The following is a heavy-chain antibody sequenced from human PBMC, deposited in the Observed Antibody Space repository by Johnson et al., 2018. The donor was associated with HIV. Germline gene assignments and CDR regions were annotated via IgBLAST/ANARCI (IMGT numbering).Heavy chain of an antibody. J-gene: IGHJ3*02. V-gene: IGHV3-23*04. CDR2: ISGSGATT. CDR1: RFTFINYA. CDR3: ARVGQAGGAFDI. Sequence: VQLVESGGGLVQPGGSLRLSCAASRFTFINYAMNWVRQAPGTGLEWVSTISGSGATTYYADSVKGRFTISRDNAKNSLYLQMNSLRAEDTALYYCARVGQAGGAFDIWGQGTMVTVSS.